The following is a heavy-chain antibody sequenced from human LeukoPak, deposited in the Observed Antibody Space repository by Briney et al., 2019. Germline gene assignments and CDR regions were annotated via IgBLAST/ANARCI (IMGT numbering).Heavy chain of an antibody. J-gene: IGHJ6*02. CDR2: ISSIGSTI. CDR1: GFTFSDYY. D-gene: IGHD2-15*01. Sequence: PGGPLRLSCAASGFTFSDYYISWIRQAPGKGLEWVSYISSIGSTIYYADSVKGRFTISRDNAKNSLYLQMNSLRAEDTAVYYCARAAVGGSFLQHYYGMDVWGQGTTVTVSS. V-gene: IGHV3-11*01. CDR3: ARAAVGGSFLQHYYGMDV.